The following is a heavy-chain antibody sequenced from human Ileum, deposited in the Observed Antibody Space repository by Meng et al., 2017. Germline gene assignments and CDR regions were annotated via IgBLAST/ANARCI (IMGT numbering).Heavy chain of an antibody. J-gene: IGHJ5*01. CDR1: DGSISRRTW. D-gene: IGHD2-2*01. CDR3: ARVVGGPASMSGWFDP. CDR2: VYNSGGP. Sequence: QQSGPVLVRPAGTLSLTCAVPDGSISRRTWWTWRRQSPRKGLEWIREVYNSGGPNYYPSLKSRVTISVDKSQNQFSLKLNSVTAADTAVYYCARVVGGPASMSGWFDPWGQGTLVTVSS. V-gene: IGHV4-4*02.